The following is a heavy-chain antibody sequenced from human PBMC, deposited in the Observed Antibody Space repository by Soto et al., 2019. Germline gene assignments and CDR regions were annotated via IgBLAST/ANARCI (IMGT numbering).Heavy chain of an antibody. J-gene: IGHJ3*02. Sequence: SETLSLTCTVSGGSIGSDYWRWIRQSPGKGLEWIGYIYSRGNTNYNPSLNSRDTLSVGTTRTQFSLSLSSVTAADTAVYYCARGRPRDGYNSGHSASDIWGQGTMVTVSS. CDR1: GGSIGSDY. V-gene: IGHV4-59*01. CDR3: ARGRPRDGYNSGHSASDI. CDR2: IYSRGNT. D-gene: IGHD5-12*01.